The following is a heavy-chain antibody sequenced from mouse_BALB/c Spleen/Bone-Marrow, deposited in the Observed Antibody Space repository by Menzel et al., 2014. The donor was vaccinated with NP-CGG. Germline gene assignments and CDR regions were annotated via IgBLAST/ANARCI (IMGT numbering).Heavy chain of an antibody. V-gene: IGHV4-1*02. D-gene: IGHD1-2*01. CDR3: TRLHYYGYSAY. J-gene: IGHJ3*01. CDR1: GFDFSRYW. Sequence: EVQLVESGGGLVQPGGSLKLSCAASGFDFSRYWMSWVRQAPGKGLEWIGEINPDSSTINYTPSLKDKFIISRDNAKNTLYLQKSKVRSEDTALYYCTRLHYYGYSAYRGQGTLVTVST. CDR2: INPDSSTI.